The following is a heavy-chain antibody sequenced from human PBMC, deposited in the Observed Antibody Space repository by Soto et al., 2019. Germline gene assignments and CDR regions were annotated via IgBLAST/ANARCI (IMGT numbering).Heavy chain of an antibody. CDR2: IYYSGST. J-gene: IGHJ4*02. Sequence: PSETLSLTCTVSGGSVSSGSYYWSWIRQPPGKGLEWIGYIYYSGSTNYNPSLKSRVTISVDTSKNQFSLKLSSVTAADTAVYYCARADGIAARWGFDYWGQGTLVTVSS. CDR1: GGSVSSGSYY. D-gene: IGHD6-6*01. CDR3: ARADGIAARWGFDY. V-gene: IGHV4-61*01.